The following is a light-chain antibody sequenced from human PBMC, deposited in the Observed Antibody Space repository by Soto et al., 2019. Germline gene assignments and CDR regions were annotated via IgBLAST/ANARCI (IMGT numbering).Light chain of an antibody. CDR2: EVS. CDR1: SSDVGRYKF. CDR3: SSYTSSNTWV. Sequence: QSALTQPASVSGSPGQSITISCTGTSSDVGRYKFVSWYQQHPDKAPKLMIYEVSNRPPGVSDRFSGSKSGKTASLTISGLQAEDESDYYCSSYTSSNTWVFGGGTKVTVL. V-gene: IGLV2-14*01. J-gene: IGLJ3*02.